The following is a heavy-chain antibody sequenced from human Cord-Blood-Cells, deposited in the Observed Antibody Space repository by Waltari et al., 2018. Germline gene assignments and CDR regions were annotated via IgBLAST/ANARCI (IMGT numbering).Heavy chain of an antibody. Sequence: QVQLQQWGAGLLKPSETLSLTCAVYGWSFSGYYWSWIRQPPGKGLEWIGEINHSGSTNYNPSLKSRVTISVDTSKNQFSLKLSSVTAADTAVYYCARGRRIIRRSMGAFDIWGQGTMVTVSS. CDR2: INHSGST. CDR3: ARGRRIIRRSMGAFDI. J-gene: IGHJ3*02. V-gene: IGHV4-34*01. D-gene: IGHD3-10*01. CDR1: GWSFSGYY.